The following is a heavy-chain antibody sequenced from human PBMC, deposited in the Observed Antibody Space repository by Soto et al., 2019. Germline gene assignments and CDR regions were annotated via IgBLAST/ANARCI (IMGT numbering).Heavy chain of an antibody. CDR1: GFTFSSYA. Sequence: EVQLLESGGGLVQPGGSLRLSCAASGFTFSSYAMSWVRQAPGKGLDWVSAISGSGGSTYYADSVKGRFTISRDNSKNTLYLRMNSLRAEDTAVYYCAKTPGALRIAMIVVVDYFDYGGRGTLVTVSS. V-gene: IGHV3-23*01. CDR3: AKTPGALRIAMIVVVDYFDY. D-gene: IGHD3-22*01. CDR2: ISGSGGST. J-gene: IGHJ4*02.